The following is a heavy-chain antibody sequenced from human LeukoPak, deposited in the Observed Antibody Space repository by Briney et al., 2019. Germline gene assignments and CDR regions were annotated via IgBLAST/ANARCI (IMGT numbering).Heavy chain of an antibody. D-gene: IGHD3-16*01. CDR1: GFTFSSYG. Sequence: PGGSLRLSCAASGFTFSSYGMHWVRQAPGKGLEWVAVISYDGSNKYYADSVKGRFTISRDNSKNTLYLQMNSLRAEDTAVYYCAKEGDYDYVWGKPSYFDYWGQGTLVTVSS. CDR2: ISYDGSNK. J-gene: IGHJ4*02. CDR3: AKEGDYDYVWGKPSYFDY. V-gene: IGHV3-30*18.